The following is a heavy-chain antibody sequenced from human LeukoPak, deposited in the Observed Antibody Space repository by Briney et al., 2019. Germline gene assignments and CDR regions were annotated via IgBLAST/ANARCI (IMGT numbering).Heavy chain of an antibody. CDR3: ARDRGYSYGYSDY. J-gene: IGHJ4*02. CDR2: ISSSSSTI. CDR1: GCTFSSYS. Sequence: GGSLRLSCAASGCTFSSYSMNWVRQAPGKGLEWVSYISSSSSTIDYADSVKGRFTISRDNAKNSLYLQMNSLRAEDTAVYYCARDRGYSYGYSDYWGQGTLVTVSS. V-gene: IGHV3-48*01. D-gene: IGHD5-18*01.